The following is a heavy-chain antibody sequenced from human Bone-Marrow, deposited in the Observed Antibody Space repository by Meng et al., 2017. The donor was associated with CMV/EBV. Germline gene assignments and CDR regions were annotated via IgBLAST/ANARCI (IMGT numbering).Heavy chain of an antibody. Sequence: SVKVSCKASGGTFSSYAISWVRQAPGQGLEWMGGIIPILGIANYAQKFQGRVTITADKSTSTAYMELSSLRSEDTAVYYCASPIVVVPAALAGAYGMDVWGQGTTVTVSS. J-gene: IGHJ6*02. CDR1: GGTFSSYA. CDR2: IIPILGIA. CDR3: ASPIVVVPAALAGAYGMDV. D-gene: IGHD2-2*01. V-gene: IGHV1-69*10.